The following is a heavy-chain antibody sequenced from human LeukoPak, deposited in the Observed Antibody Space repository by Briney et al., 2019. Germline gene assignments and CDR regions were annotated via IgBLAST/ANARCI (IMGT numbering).Heavy chain of an antibody. CDR3: IRTLIVATSPYMDV. CDR2: VNSDGTGT. D-gene: IGHD5-12*01. J-gene: IGHJ6*03. Sequence: GGSLRLSFAASGFTVSNNYMSWVRQAPGKGLVWVSRVNSDGTGTTYADSVEGRFTISRDNAKNTVYLQMNSLRAEDTAIYYCIRTLIVATSPYMDVWGNGTTVTVSS. V-gene: IGHV3-74*01. CDR1: GFTVSNNY.